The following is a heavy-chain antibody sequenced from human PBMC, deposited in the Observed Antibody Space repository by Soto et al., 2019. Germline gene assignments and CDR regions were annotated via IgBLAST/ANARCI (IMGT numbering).Heavy chain of an antibody. D-gene: IGHD6-19*01. Sequence: GGSLRLSCAASEFTFSNFAMSWVRQAPGKGLEWVSAISGSGGGTYYADSVKGRFSISRDNFRNTLYLQMNSLRAEDTATYYSANPRKGSGFDYWGPGTLVTVSS. CDR3: ANPRKGSGFDY. CDR1: EFTFSNFA. J-gene: IGHJ4*02. CDR2: ISGSGGGT. V-gene: IGHV3-23*01.